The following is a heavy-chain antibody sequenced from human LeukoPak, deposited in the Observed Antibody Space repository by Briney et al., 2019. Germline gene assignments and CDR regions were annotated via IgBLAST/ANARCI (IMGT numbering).Heavy chain of an antibody. Sequence: SETLSLTCTVSGGSISSYYWSWIRQPPGKGLEWIGYIYYSGSTNYNPSLKSRVTISVDTSKNQLSLKLSSVTAADTAVYYCARHERRAVEFFDYWGQGTLVTVSS. D-gene: IGHD6-19*01. CDR1: GGSISSYY. CDR3: ARHERRAVEFFDY. V-gene: IGHV4-59*08. J-gene: IGHJ4*02. CDR2: IYYSGST.